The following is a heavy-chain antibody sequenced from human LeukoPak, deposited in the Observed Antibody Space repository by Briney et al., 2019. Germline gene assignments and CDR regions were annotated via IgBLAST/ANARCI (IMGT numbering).Heavy chain of an antibody. CDR1: GGTFSSYA. Sequence: SVKVSCKASGGTFSSYAISWVRQAPGQGLEWMGGIIPIFGTANYAQKFQGRVTMTRDTSTSTVYMELSSLRSEDTAVYYCARDKHPLQGYCSSTSCPSDAFDIWGQGTMVTVSS. CDR3: ARDKHPLQGYCSSTSCPSDAFDI. D-gene: IGHD2-2*01. V-gene: IGHV1-69*05. CDR2: IIPIFGTA. J-gene: IGHJ3*02.